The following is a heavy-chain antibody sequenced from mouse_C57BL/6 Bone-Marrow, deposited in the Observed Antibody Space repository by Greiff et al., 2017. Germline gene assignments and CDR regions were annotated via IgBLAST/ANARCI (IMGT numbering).Heavy chain of an antibody. CDR3: ARRVYFDY. CDR1: GYTFTSYW. J-gene: IGHJ2*01. Sequence: VQLQQPGAELVRPGSSVKLSCKASGYTFTSYWMDWVKQRPGQGLEWIGNIYPSDSETHYNQKFKDKATLTVDKSSSTAYMQLSSLTSEDSAVYYCARRVYFDYWGQGTTRTVSS. V-gene: IGHV1-61*01. CDR2: IYPSDSET.